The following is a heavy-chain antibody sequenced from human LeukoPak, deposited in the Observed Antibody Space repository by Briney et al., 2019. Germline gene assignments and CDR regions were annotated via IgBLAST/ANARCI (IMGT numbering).Heavy chain of an antibody. CDR2: INSSSGTI. D-gene: IGHD3-22*01. Sequence: GGSLRLSCAASGFKLIGYSMNWVRQAPGKGLEWVSYINSSSGTIIYADSVKGRFTISRDNAKNSLYLQMNGLRAEDTAVCYCAKEGDNTGYRYFDDWGQGTLVTVSA. CDR3: AKEGDNTGYRYFDD. V-gene: IGHV3-48*04. CDR1: GFKLIGYS. J-gene: IGHJ4*02.